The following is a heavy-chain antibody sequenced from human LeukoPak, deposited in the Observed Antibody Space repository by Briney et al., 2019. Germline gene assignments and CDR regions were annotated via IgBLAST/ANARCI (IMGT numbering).Heavy chain of an antibody. D-gene: IGHD3-22*01. V-gene: IGHV5-51*01. J-gene: IGHJ6*03. CDR2: IYPGDSDT. CDR1: GYSFTSYW. Sequence: GESLKISCKGPGYSFTSYWIGWVRQMPGKGLEWMGIIYPGDSDTRYSPSFQGQVTISADKSISTAYLQWSSLKASDTAMYYCARLSYYYDSSGYYYGPNYYYYMDVWGKGTTVTVSS. CDR3: ARLSYYYDSSGYYYGPNYYYYMDV.